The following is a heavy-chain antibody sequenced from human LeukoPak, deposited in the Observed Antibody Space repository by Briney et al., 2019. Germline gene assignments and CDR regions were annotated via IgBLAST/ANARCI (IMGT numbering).Heavy chain of an antibody. J-gene: IGHJ4*02. D-gene: IGHD6-19*01. V-gene: IGHV1-2*02. CDR1: GYTFTGYY. CDR2: INPNSGGT. Sequence: GASVKVSCKASGYTFTGYYMHWVRQAPGQGLEWMGWINPNSGGTNYAQKFQGRVTMTRDTSISTAYMELSRLRSDDTAVYYCARDLGGSSGLIYYFDYWGQGTLVTVFS. CDR3: ARDLGGSSGLIYYFDY.